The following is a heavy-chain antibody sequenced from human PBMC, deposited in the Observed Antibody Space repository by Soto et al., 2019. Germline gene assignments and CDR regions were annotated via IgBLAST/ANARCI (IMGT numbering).Heavy chain of an antibody. CDR3: AHHVRMVGPGRYYYYMDV. J-gene: IGHJ6*03. CDR1: GFSISTSGLG. V-gene: IGHV2-5*02. D-gene: IGHD2-8*01. Sequence: QITLKESGPTLVNPTQTLTLTCTFSGFSISTSGLGVGWIRQPPGKALEWLAVIYWDDDKRYSPSLKSRLTITKDTSKDQVVLTITNMDPVDTATYYCAHHVRMVGPGRYYYYMDVWGKGTTVTVSS. CDR2: IYWDDDK.